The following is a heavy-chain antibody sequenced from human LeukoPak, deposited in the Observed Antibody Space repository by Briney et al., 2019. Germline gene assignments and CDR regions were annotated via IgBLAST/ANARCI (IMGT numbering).Heavy chain of an antibody. D-gene: IGHD3-10*01. Sequence: ASVKVSCKASGYTFTSYGISWVRQAPGQGLEWMGWISAYNGNTNYAQKLQGRVTMTTDTSTSTAYMELRSLRSDDTAVYYCARKGRLWRFGVYYYYMDVWGKGTTVTISS. CDR3: ARKGRLWRFGVYYYYMDV. CDR1: GYTFTSYG. CDR2: ISAYNGNT. V-gene: IGHV1-18*01. J-gene: IGHJ6*03.